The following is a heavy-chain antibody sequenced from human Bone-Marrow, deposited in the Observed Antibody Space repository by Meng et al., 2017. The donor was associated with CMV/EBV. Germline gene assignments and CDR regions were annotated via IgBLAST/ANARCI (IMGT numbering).Heavy chain of an antibody. CDR2: ISGGGRTK. J-gene: IGHJ4*02. V-gene: IGHV3-48*03. CDR3: ARFRVVTRYYFDY. CDR1: GFTFSSYE. D-gene: IGHD3-3*01. Sequence: GGSLRLSCKASGFTFSSYEMRWVRQGPGKGLEWISYISGGGRTKFYADSVKGRFTVSRDNAKNSLYLQMNSLRAEDTAVYYCARFRVVTRYYFDYWGQGTLVTVSS.